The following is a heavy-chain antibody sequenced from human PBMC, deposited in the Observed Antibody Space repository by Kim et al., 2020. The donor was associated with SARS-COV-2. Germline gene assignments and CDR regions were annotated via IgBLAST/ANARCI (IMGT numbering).Heavy chain of an antibody. CDR2: ISSDGGST. CDR3: VTRNYYNSGSYYEGAPF. J-gene: IGHJ3*01. D-gene: IGHD3-10*01. Sequence: GGSLRLSYSASGFTFSNYAMHWVRQAPGKGLEYVSAISSDGGSTYYADSVKGRFTISRDNSKNMLYVQMSSLRVEDTAIYYCVTRNYYNSGSYYEGAPF. V-gene: IGHV3-64*05. CDR1: GFTFSNYA.